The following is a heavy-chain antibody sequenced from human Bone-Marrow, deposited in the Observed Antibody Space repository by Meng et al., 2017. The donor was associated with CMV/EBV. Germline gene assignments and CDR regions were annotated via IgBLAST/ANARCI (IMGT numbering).Heavy chain of an antibody. D-gene: IGHD2-2*01. CDR2: ISSSSSYI. Sequence: GESLKISCAASGFTFSSYSMNWVRQAPGKGLEWVSSISSSSSYIYYADSVKGRFTISRDNSKNTLYLQMNSLRAEDTAVYYCARDAWDCSSTSCYGGRFDYWGQGTLVTVSS. CDR1: GFTFSSYS. J-gene: IGHJ4*02. CDR3: ARDAWDCSSTSCYGGRFDY. V-gene: IGHV3-21*01.